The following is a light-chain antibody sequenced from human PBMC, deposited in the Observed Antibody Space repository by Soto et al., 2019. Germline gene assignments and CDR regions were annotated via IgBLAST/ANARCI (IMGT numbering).Light chain of an antibody. CDR2: GNS. Sequence: QAVVTQPPSVSGAPGQRVTISCTGSSFNIGAGYDVHWYQQLPGTAPKVLIYGNSNRPSGVPDRFSGSKSGTSASLAITGLHAEDEADYYCQSYDSTLVLFGGGTQLTVL. CDR3: QSYDSTLVL. CDR1: SFNIGAGYD. J-gene: IGLJ2*01. V-gene: IGLV1-40*01.